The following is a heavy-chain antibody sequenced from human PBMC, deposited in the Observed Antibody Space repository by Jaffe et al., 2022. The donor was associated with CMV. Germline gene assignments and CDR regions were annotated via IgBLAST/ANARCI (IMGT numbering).Heavy chain of an antibody. D-gene: IGHD3-22*01. CDR2: IKQDGSEK. V-gene: IGHV3-7*03. CDR3: ARLTDPDYYDSSGYSYFDY. CDR1: GFTFSSYW. J-gene: IGHJ4*02. Sequence: EVQLVESGGGLVQPGGSLRLSCAASGFTFSSYWMSWVRQAPGKGLEWVANIKQDGSEKYYVDSVKGRFTISRDNAKNSLYLQMNSLRAEDTAVYYCARLTDPDYYDSSGYSYFDYWGQGTLVTVSS.